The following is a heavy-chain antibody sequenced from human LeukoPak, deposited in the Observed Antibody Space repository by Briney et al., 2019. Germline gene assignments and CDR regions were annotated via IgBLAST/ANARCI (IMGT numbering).Heavy chain of an antibody. V-gene: IGHV3-23*01. J-gene: IGHJ4*02. CDR2: ISGSGGST. CDR1: GFTFSSYA. D-gene: IGHD2-2*01. Sequence: GGSLRLSCAASGFTFSSYAMSWVRQAPGKGLKWVSAISGSGGSTYYADSVKGRFTISRDNSKNTLYLQMNSLRAEDTAVYYCARDYCSSTSCLFDYWGQGTLVTVSS. CDR3: ARDYCSSTSCLFDY.